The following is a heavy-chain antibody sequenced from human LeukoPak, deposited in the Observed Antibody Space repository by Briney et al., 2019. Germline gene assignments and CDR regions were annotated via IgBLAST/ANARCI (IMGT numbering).Heavy chain of an antibody. CDR2: IGGSGDTT. V-gene: IGHV3-23*01. CDR3: AKETGTATYYYYGMDV. J-gene: IGHJ6*02. Sequence: GGSLRLSCAASGFTFSSYAMSWVRQAPGKGLEWVSGIGGSGDTTYYRDSVKGRFTMSRDNSKNTLYLQMDSLRAEDTAVYYCAKETGTATYYYYGMDVWGQGTTVTVSS. D-gene: IGHD1-1*01. CDR1: GFTFSSYA.